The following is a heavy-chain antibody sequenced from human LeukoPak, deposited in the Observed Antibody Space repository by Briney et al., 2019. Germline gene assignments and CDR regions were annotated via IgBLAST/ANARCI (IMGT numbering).Heavy chain of an antibody. J-gene: IGHJ3*02. CDR1: GGSISSYY. CDR3: VRLQPNTGEWAFDI. CDR2: ISNGGST. D-gene: IGHD1-1*01. Sequence: PSETLSLTCSVSGGSISSYYWSWIRQPPGEGLEWIGYISNGGSTNYNPSLKSRVTISVDTSKNQLSLKLSSVTAADTAVYHCVRLQPNTGEWAFDIWGQGTMVSVSS. V-gene: IGHV4-59*01.